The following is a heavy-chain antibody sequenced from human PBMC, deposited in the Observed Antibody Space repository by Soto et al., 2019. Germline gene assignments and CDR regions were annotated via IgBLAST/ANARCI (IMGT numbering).Heavy chain of an antibody. CDR2: ISAGGDGT. CDR3: ADGGRYPYY. Sequence: EGQLLESGGDLVQPGGSLRLSCAASGFSFRSYAMGWVRQAPGKGLNWVSSISAGGDGTYYADSVKGRFTISRDNSKNTMYLQMTSLGADDTAVYYCADGGRYPYYWGPGTLVIVSS. CDR1: GFSFRSYA. D-gene: IGHD1-26*01. J-gene: IGHJ4*02. V-gene: IGHV3-23*01.